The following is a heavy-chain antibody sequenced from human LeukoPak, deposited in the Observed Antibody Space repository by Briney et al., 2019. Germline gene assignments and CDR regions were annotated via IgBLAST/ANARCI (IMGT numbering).Heavy chain of an antibody. V-gene: IGHV4-34*01. D-gene: IGHD5-12*01. J-gene: IGHJ4*02. CDR1: GGSFSGYY. CDR3: ARGRTAPDIVATAYHGPFDY. Sequence: SETLSLTCAVYGGSFSGYYWSWIRQPPGKGLEWIGEINHSGSTNYNPSLKSRVTISVDTSKNQFSLKLSSVTAADTAVYYCARGRTAPDIVATAYHGPFDYWGQGTLVTVSS. CDR2: INHSGST.